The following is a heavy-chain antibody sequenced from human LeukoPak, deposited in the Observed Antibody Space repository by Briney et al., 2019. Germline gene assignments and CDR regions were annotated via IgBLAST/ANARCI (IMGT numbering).Heavy chain of an antibody. J-gene: IGHJ6*03. D-gene: IGHD1-1*01. CDR1: GYTFTGYY. CDR3: ARGDGYINYYYYMDV. Sequence: ASVKVSCKASGYTFTGYYMHWERQAPGQGLEWMGRINPNSGGTNYAQKFQGRVTMTRDTSISTAYMELSRLRSDDTAVYYCARGDGYINYYYYMDVWGKGTTVTVSS. V-gene: IGHV1-2*06. CDR2: INPNSGGT.